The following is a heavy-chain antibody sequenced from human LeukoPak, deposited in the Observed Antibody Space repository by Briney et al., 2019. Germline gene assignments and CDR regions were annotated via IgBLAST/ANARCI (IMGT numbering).Heavy chain of an antibody. CDR1: GFTFDDYA. CDR2: IRWISGSI. Sequence: GRSLRLSCAASGFTFDDYAMHWVRQAPGKGLEWVSGIRWISGSIGYADSVKGRFTISRDNAKNSLYLQMNSLRAEDTALYYCAKLDSSDYDYIAYGMDVWGQGTTVTVSS. CDR3: AKLDSSDYDYIAYGMDV. V-gene: IGHV3-9*01. D-gene: IGHD4-11*01. J-gene: IGHJ6*02.